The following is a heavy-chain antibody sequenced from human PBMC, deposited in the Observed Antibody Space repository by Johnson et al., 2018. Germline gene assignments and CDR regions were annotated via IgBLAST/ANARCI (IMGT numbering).Heavy chain of an antibody. J-gene: IGHJ6*02. CDR2: INGDGGST. V-gene: IGHV3-74*01. CDR1: GFTFSSYW. Sequence: EVQLLETGGGLVQPGGSLRLSCAASGFTFSSYWMHWVRHAPGTGLVWVSRINGDGGSTSYADSVKGRFTISRDNAKNTLYLQMNSLRAEDTAVYYCARDLSSYYYGMDVWGQGTTVTVSS. CDR3: ARDLSSYYYGMDV.